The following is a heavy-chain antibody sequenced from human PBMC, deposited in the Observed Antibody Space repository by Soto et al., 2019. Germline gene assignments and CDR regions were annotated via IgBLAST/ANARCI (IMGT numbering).Heavy chain of an antibody. D-gene: IGHD5-18*01. J-gene: IGHJ4*02. CDR2: ISGSGATK. CDR1: GFTFISHS. Sequence: GSLRLSCAASGFTFISHSINLFGQSPGKGLEWVSYISGSGATKYYADSVKGRFTISRDNARNSLYLQMSSLSDEDTAVYYCARAIRGFSYVVDYWGQGTLVTVSS. V-gene: IGHV3-48*02. CDR3: ARAIRGFSYVVDY.